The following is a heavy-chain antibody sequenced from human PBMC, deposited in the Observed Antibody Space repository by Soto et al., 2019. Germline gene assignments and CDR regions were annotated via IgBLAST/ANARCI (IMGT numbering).Heavy chain of an antibody. D-gene: IGHD1-26*01. CDR3: ARARSGSYAFDI. V-gene: IGHV3-30-3*01. Sequence: GGSLRLSCAASGFTFSSYAMHWVRQAPGKGLEWVAVISYDGSNKYYADSVKGRFTISRDNSKNTLYLQMNSLRAEDTAVYYCARARSGSYAFDIWGQGTMVTVSS. CDR1: GFTFSSYA. J-gene: IGHJ3*02. CDR2: ISYDGSNK.